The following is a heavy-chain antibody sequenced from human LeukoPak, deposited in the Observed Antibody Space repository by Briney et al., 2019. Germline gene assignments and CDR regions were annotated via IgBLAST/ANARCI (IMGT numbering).Heavy chain of an antibody. V-gene: IGHV4-59*01. CDR2: IYYSGST. CDR1: GGSISGYY. CDR3: ARSVVTLYWYFDL. D-gene: IGHD4-23*01. Sequence: PAETLSLTCTVSGGSISGYYYNWIRQPPGKGLEWIGYIYYSGSTNYNPSLKSRVTISLDTSKNQFSLKLSSVTTADTAVYYCARSVVTLYWYFDLWGRGTLVT. J-gene: IGHJ2*01.